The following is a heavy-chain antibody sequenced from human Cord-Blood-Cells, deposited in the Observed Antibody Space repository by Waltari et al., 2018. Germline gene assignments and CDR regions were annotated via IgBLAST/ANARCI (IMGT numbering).Heavy chain of an antibody. J-gene: IGHJ4*02. Sequence: QVQLVQSGAAVKKPGASVKVSCKASGYTFTRYAMPWVRQAPGQRQEWMGWRNDGKGNTEYPQKFQDRVTITRDTSASTAYMELSSLRSEDTAVYYCARDRPYSSSWYDYWGQGTLVTVSS. D-gene: IGHD6-13*01. CDR3: ARDRPYSSSWYDY. CDR1: GYTFTRYA. V-gene: IGHV1-3*01. CDR2: RNDGKGNT.